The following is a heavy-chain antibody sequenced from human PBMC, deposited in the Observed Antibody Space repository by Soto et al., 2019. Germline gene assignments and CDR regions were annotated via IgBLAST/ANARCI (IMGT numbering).Heavy chain of an antibody. V-gene: IGHV4-39*01. J-gene: IGHJ4*02. D-gene: IGHD3-22*01. CDR1: GGSISSKNYY. Sequence: SETLSLTCTVSGGSISSKNYYWGWIRQPPGKGLEWIGSIHYSGSTYYNPSLKSRVTIFVDTSKNQFSLRLSSVTAADTAVYYFASSRPVVISSFDFWGTGTLLTVSS. CDR2: IHYSGST. CDR3: ASSRPVVISSFDF.